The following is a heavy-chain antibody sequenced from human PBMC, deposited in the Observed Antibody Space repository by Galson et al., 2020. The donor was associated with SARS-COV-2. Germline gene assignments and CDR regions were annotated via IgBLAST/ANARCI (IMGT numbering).Heavy chain of an antibody. J-gene: IGHJ6*02. D-gene: IGHD6-13*01. CDR1: GFTFNTYS. V-gene: IGHV3-48*02. Sequence: GESLKISCAASGFTFNTYSMNWVRQAPGKGLEWISYISTGGSTMHYADSVKGRFTISRNNARNSIYLEMNSLRDEDTAVYYCARIRPLSSSWFNNYYGMDVWGQGTTVTVSS. CDR2: ISTGGSTM. CDR3: ARIRPLSSSWFNNYYGMDV.